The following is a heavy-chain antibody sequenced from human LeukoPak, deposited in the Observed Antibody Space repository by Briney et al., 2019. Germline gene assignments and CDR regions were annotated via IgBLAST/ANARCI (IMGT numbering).Heavy chain of an antibody. CDR2: INAGNGNT. J-gene: IGHJ4*02. D-gene: IGHD2-15*01. V-gene: IGHV1-3*01. CDR1: GYTFSSYA. Sequence: ASVKVSCKASGYTFSSYAMHWVRQAPGQRLEWMGWINAGNGNTKYSQKFQGRVTITRVTSASTAYMELSSLRSEDTAVYYCAIGYCSGGSCYVFDYWGQGTLVTVSS. CDR3: AIGYCSGGSCYVFDY.